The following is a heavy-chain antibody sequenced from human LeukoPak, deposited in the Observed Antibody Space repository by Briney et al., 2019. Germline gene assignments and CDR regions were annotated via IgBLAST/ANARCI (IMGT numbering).Heavy chain of an antibody. Sequence: GESLKISCKGSGYSFTSYWIGWVRQMPGKGLEWMGIIYPGDSDTRYSPSFQGQVTISADKSISTAYLQWSSLKASDTAMYYCATPPFGCYDTTGGGVDVWGQGTTVTVSS. D-gene: IGHD3-22*01. J-gene: IGHJ6*02. CDR1: GYSFTSYW. V-gene: IGHV5-51*01. CDR3: ATPPFGCYDTTGGGVDV. CDR2: IYPGDSDT.